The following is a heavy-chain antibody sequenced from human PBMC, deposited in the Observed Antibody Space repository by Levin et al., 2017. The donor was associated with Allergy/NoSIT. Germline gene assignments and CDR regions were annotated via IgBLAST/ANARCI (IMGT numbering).Heavy chain of an antibody. Sequence: GGSLRLSCAASGFTFSSYAMSWVRLAPGKGLEWVSAISGSGGSTYYADSVKGRFTISRDNSKNTLYLQMNSLRAEDTAVYYCAKANRRGLDDGVDYWGQETLVTVSS. CDR2: ISGSGGST. J-gene: IGHJ4*02. V-gene: IGHV3-23*01. CDR1: GFTFSSYA. D-gene: IGHD3-3*01. CDR3: AKANRRGLDDGVDY.